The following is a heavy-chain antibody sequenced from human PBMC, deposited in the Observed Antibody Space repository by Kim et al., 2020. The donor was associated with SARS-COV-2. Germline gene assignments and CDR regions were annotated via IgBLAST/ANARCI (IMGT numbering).Heavy chain of an antibody. CDR3: AKDPNYDISSYFQH. Sequence: GGSLRLSCAASGFTFGDYAMHWVRQAPGKGLEWVSGISWNSGSIGYADSVKGRFTISRDNAKNSLYLQMNSLRAEDTALYYCAKDPNYDISSYFQHWGQGTLVTVSS. J-gene: IGHJ1*01. CDR1: GFTFGDYA. V-gene: IGHV3-9*01. CDR2: ISWNSGSI. D-gene: IGHD3-9*01.